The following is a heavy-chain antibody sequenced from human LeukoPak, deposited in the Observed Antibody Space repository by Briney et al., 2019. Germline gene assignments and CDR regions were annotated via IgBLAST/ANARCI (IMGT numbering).Heavy chain of an antibody. CDR3: SRSSSWYFPFDY. CDR1: GFTFSSYA. J-gene: IGHJ4*02. D-gene: IGHD6-13*01. CDR2: INWNSGNI. V-gene: IGHV3-9*01. Sequence: GRSLRLSCAASGFTFSSYAMHWVRQAPGKGLEWVSGINWNSGNIGYADSVKGRFTISRDNAKNSLYLQMNSLRAEDTALYYCSRSSSWYFPFDYWGQGTLVTVSS.